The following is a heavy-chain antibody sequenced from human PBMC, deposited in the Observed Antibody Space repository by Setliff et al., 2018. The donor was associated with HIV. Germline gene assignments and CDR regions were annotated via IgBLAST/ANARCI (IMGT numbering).Heavy chain of an antibody. CDR2: IYSNGRT. D-gene: IGHD5-12*01. Sequence: PSETLSLTCTVSGGSITSGSYYWSWIRQPAGKGLEWIGRIYSNGRTTHNPSLKSRVTISVGTSKNQFSLKVSPVTAADTAVYYCARPSAGGGYNYWYFGLWGRGTLVTVSS. CDR3: ARPSAGGGYNYWYFGL. CDR1: GGSITSGSYY. J-gene: IGHJ2*01. V-gene: IGHV4-61*02.